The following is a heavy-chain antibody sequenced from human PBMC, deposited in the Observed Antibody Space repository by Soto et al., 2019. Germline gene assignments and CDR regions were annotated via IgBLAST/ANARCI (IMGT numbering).Heavy chain of an antibody. CDR2: INHSGST. CDR3: ARGLVVVAATSQNNWFDP. J-gene: IGHJ5*02. D-gene: IGHD2-15*01. CDR1: GGSFSGYY. V-gene: IGHV4-34*01. Sequence: SETLSLTCAVYGGSFSGYYWSWIRQPPGKGLEWIGEINHSGSTNYNPSLKSRVTISVDTSKNQFSLKLSSVTAADTAVYYCARGLVVVAATSQNNWFDPWGQGTLVTVSS.